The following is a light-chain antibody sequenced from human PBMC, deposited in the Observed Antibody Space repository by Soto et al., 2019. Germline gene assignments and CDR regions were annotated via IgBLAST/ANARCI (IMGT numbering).Light chain of an antibody. J-gene: IGLJ2*01. CDR1: KLGDRF. CDR3: QAWDSSTGVV. V-gene: IGLV3-1*01. CDR2: QDR. Sequence: SYELTQPPSVSVSPGQTASITCSGDKLGDRFACWYQQKPGQSPVLVIYQDRRWPSGIPERFSGSNSGNTATLTISGAQAMDEADYYCQAWDSSTGVVFGGGTKVTVL.